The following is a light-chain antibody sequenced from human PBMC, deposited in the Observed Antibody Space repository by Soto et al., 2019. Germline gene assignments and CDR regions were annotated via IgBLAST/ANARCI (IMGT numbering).Light chain of an antibody. Sequence: VLTQPPSAFGTPVQRVTSSCSGSSSNIGGNIVNWYQQLPGTAPKLLIFGNDQRPSWVPDRFSGSKSGTSASLAISGLQSEDEASYYCAAWDDSLKGVVFGGGT. J-gene: IGLJ2*01. CDR3: AAWDDSLKGVV. CDR1: SSNIGGNI. V-gene: IGLV1-44*01. CDR2: GND.